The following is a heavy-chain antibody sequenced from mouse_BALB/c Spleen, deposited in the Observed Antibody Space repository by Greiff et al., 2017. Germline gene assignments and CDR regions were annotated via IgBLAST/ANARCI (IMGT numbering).Heavy chain of an antibody. CDR2: IYPGDGDT. Sequence: VQLQQSGPELVKPGASVKISCKASGYAFSSSWMNWVKQRPGQGLEWIGRIYPGDGDTNYNGKFKGKATLTADKSSSTAYMQLSSLTSVDSAVYFCAIDQAWFAYWGQGTLVTVSA. CDR1: GYAFSSSW. V-gene: IGHV1-82*01. J-gene: IGHJ3*01. CDR3: AIDQAWFAY.